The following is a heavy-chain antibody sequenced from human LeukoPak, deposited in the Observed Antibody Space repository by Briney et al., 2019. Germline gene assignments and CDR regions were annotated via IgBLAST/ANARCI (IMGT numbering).Heavy chain of an antibody. Sequence: PGGSLRLSCAASEFIFKTYGMHWVRQAPGKGLEWVAVIWYDATNRYYADSVKGRFTISRDNSKNTLYLQMNSLRAEDTAVYYCAGDQSPNALDIWGQGTMVIVSS. CDR1: EFIFKTYG. CDR3: AGDQSPNALDI. V-gene: IGHV3-33*01. CDR2: IWYDATNR. J-gene: IGHJ3*02.